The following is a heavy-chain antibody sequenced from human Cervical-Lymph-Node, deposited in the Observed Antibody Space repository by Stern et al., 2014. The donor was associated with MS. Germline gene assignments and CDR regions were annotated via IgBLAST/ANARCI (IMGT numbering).Heavy chain of an antibody. Sequence: EVQLEESGGDLVQPGGSLRLSCAASGFIFSDYSMTWVRQAPGKGLEWVAYISSSITAIYYAGSVKGRFIVSRDNAKESLFLQMNTLRDEDTAVYYCARGGYYDSSGYLENWGRGSLVTVSS. CDR3: ARGGYYDSSGYLEN. CDR1: GFIFSDYS. J-gene: IGHJ4*02. V-gene: IGHV3-48*02. D-gene: IGHD3-22*01. CDR2: ISSSITAI.